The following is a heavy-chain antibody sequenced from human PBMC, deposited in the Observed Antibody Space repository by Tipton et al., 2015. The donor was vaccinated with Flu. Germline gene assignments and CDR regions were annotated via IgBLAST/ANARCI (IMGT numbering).Heavy chain of an antibody. J-gene: IGHJ6*02. CDR2: IYPGHSQT. V-gene: IGHV5-51*01. Sequence: QLVQSGAEVKKPGESLKISCKGSGYIFTNYWIAWVRQMPGKGLEWMGAIYPGHSQTTYSPSFQGQVTISVDKSISTAYLHWSSLKASDSAMFYCARHNGDIEITGDYFYYFGVDVWGQGTTVSVSS. D-gene: IGHD5-12*01. CDR3: ARHNGDIEITGDYFYYFGVDV. CDR1: GYIFTNYW.